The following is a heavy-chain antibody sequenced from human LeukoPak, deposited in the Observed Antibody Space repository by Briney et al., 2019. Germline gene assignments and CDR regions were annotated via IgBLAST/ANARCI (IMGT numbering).Heavy chain of an antibody. J-gene: IGHJ4*02. CDR3: ARDYPHQRLDY. V-gene: IGHV1-2*02. CDR2: IDAKSGGT. CDR1: GYTFIAYW. Sequence: GSSVTVSCKASGYTFIAYWMHWVRQAPGQGLEWMGRIDAKSGGTTSAQKLQGRVTMTRDTSISTVDMELSGLRSDDTAMYYCARDYPHQRLDYWGQGTLVTVSS.